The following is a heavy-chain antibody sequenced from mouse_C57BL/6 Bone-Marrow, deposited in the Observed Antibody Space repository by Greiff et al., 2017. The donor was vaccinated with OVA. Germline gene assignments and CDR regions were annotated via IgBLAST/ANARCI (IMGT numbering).Heavy chain of an antibody. D-gene: IGHD1-1*01. CDR3: ARWGYGSSSSYYAMDY. Sequence: QQSGPELVKPGASVKISCKASGYTFTDYYINWVKQRPGQGLEWIGWIFPGSGSTYYNEKFKGKATLTVDKSSSTAYMLLSSLTSEDSAVYFCARWGYGSSSSYYAMDYWGQGTSVTVSS. CDR1: GYTFTDYY. V-gene: IGHV1-75*01. CDR2: IFPGSGST. J-gene: IGHJ4*01.